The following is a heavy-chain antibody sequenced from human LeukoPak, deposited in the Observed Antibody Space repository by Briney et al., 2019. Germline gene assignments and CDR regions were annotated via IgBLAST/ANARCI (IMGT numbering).Heavy chain of an antibody. D-gene: IGHD2-21*01. J-gene: IGHJ4*02. CDR2: IKQDGSEK. Sequence: GGSLRLSCAASGFTFSSYWMSWVRQAPGKGLEWVANIKQDGSEKYYVDSVKGRFTISRDNAKKSLYLQMNSLRAEDTAFYYCVKDISGDYFFDYWGQGTLVTVSS. CDR3: VKDISGDYFFDY. V-gene: IGHV3-7*03. CDR1: GFTFSSYW.